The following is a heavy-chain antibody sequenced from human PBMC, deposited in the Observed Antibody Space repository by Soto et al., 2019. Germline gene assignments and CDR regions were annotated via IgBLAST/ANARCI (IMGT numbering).Heavy chain of an antibody. CDR2: ISYDGSNK. CDR3: ARRLGYCSGGSCPDY. D-gene: IGHD2-15*01. J-gene: IGHJ4*02. Sequence: QVQLVESGRGVVQPGRSLRLSCAASGFTFSSYAMHWVRQAPGKGLEWVAVISYDGSNKYYADSVKGRFTISRDNSKNTLYLQMNSLRAEDTAVYYCARRLGYCSGGSCPDYWGQGTLVTVSS. V-gene: IGHV3-30-3*01. CDR1: GFTFSSYA.